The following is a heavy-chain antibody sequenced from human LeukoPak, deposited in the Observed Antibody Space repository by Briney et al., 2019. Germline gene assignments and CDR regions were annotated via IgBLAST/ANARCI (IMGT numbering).Heavy chain of an antibody. CDR1: GYTFTSYD. CDR3: ARGHYYFDSSGDPLDY. D-gene: IGHD3-22*01. J-gene: IGHJ4*02. Sequence: ASVKVSCKASGYTFTSYDINWVRQATGQGLEWMGWMNPNSGNTGYAQKFQGRVTITRNTSKTTAYMELSSLRSEDTAVYYCARGHYYFDSSGDPLDYWGQGTLVTVSS. CDR2: MNPNSGNT. V-gene: IGHV1-8*03.